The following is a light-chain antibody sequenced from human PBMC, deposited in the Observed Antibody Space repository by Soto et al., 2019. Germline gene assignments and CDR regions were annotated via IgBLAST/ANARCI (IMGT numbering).Light chain of an antibody. J-gene: IGLJ1*01. V-gene: IGLV4-69*01. CDR2: LNSDGSH. CDR3: QTWGTGPFV. CDR1: SGHSSYA. Sequence: QSVLTQSPSASASLGASVKLTCTLSSGHSSYAIAWHQQQPEKGPWYLMKLNSDGSHSKGDGIPDRFSGSSSGAERYLTISSVQSEDEADYYCQTWGTGPFVFGTGTKLTVL.